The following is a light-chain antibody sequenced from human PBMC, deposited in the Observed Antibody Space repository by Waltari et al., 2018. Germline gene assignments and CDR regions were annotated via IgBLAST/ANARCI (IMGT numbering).Light chain of an antibody. CDR1: RSNIGSNY. Sequence: QSVLTQPPSASGTPGQRVTISCSGSRSNIGSNYVYWYQQLPGTAPKVLIYRNNQRPSGVPDRFSGSKSVTSASLAISGLRSEDESDYYCAAWDDSLRGYVFGTGTKVTVL. J-gene: IGLJ1*01. CDR3: AAWDDSLRGYV. V-gene: IGLV1-47*01. CDR2: RNN.